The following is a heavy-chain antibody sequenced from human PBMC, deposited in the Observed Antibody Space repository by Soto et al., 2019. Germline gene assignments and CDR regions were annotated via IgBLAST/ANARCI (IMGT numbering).Heavy chain of an antibody. D-gene: IGHD3-3*01. J-gene: IGHJ6*03. V-gene: IGHV4-34*01. CDR3: ARGLRAYYVFWRSPKPYYMDV. CDR1: GGSFSGYY. Sequence: SETLSLTCAVYGGSFSGYYWSWIRQPPGKGLEWIGEINHSGSTNYNPSLKSRVTISVDTSKNQFSLKLSSVTAADTAVYYCARGLRAYYVFWRSPKPYYMDVWGKGTTVTVSS. CDR2: INHSGST.